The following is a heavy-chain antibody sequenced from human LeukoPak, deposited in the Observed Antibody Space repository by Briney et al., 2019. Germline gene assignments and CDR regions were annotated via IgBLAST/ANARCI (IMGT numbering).Heavy chain of an antibody. V-gene: IGHV3-23*01. CDR1: GFTFSSYA. CDR3: YCSGGWCLRY. CDR2: ISGSGGST. J-gene: IGHJ4*02. D-gene: IGHD2-15*01. Sequence: PGGSLRLSCAASGFTFSSYAMSWVRQAPGKGLEWVSAISGSGGSTYYADSVKGRFTISRDNSKNTLYLQMNSLRVEDTAIYYCYCSGGWCLRYWGQGTLVTVSS.